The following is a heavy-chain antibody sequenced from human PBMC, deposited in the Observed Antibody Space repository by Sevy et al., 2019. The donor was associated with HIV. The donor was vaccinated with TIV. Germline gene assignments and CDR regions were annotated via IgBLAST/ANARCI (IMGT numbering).Heavy chain of an antibody. CDR1: GFTFSRYD. J-gene: IGHJ3*02. CDR3: ARGTRYSGSYYLGDDAFDI. D-gene: IGHD1-26*01. Sequence: GGSLRLSCAASGFTFSRYDMHWVRQATGKGLEWVSSIGTAGDTYYPGSVKCRFTISRENAKKSLYLQMNSLRAGDTAVYYCARGTRYSGSYYLGDDAFDIWGQGTMVTVSS. CDR2: IGTAGDT. V-gene: IGHV3-13*01.